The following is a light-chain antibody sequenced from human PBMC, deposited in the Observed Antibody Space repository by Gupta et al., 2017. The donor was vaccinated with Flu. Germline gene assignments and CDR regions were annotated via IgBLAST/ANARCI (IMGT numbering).Light chain of an antibody. CDR3: QQSFDIPWT. CDR1: QPSSNA. V-gene: IGKV1-39*01. Sequence: DAQMTQSPSSLSASVLASVNITCRASQPSSNALNWYWQKTGNAPELLIYTISSLQNAVPSTFNGRGSGTQITLTISSQQPDDVGTYYCQQSFDIPWTFGQGTKVEIK. J-gene: IGKJ1*01. CDR2: TIS.